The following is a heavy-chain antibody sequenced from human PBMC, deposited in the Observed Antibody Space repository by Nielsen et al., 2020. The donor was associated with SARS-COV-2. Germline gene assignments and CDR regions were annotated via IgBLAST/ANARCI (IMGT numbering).Heavy chain of an antibody. CDR3: ARGDLVVVPSPILGLGPFFYYFSLDV. Sequence: SETLSLTCAVSGGSVSSNDWWTWVRQSPGKGLEWIGEVSHSGSINYNPSLKSRVTLSMDKYKRQFSLRLTSVSAADTAVYFCARGDLVVVPSPILGLGPFFYYFSLDVWGKVTTVIVSS. D-gene: IGHD2-2*01. CDR1: GGSVSSNDW. J-gene: IGHJ6*03. V-gene: IGHV4-4*02. CDR2: VSHSGSI.